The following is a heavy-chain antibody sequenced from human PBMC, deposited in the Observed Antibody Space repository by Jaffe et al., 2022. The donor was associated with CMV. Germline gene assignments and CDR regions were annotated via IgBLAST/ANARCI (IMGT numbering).Heavy chain of an antibody. CDR1: GFTFSSYE. V-gene: IGHV3-48*03. CDR2: ISSSGSTI. CDR3: ARDCGGDCYHDY. D-gene: IGHD2-21*02. J-gene: IGHJ4*02. Sequence: EVQLVESGGGLVQPGGSLRLSCAASGFTFSSYEMNWVRQAPGKGLEWVSYISSSGSTIYYADSVKGRFTISRDNAKNSLYLQMNSLRAEDTAVYYCARDCGGDCYHDYWGQGTLVTVSS.